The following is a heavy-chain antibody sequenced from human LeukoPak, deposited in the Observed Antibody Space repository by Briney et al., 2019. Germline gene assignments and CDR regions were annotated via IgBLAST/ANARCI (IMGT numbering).Heavy chain of an antibody. J-gene: IGHJ6*04. CDR2: IYSGGST. CDR1: GFTVSSNY. D-gene: IGHD6-13*01. Sequence: PGGSLRLSCAASGFTVSSNYMSWVRQAPGKGLEWVSVIYSGGSTYYADSVKGRFTISRDNSKNTLYLQMNSLRAEDTAVYYCARTAAAAGYYYYYGMDVWGKGTTATVSS. CDR3: ARTAAAAGYYYYYGMDV. V-gene: IGHV3-53*01.